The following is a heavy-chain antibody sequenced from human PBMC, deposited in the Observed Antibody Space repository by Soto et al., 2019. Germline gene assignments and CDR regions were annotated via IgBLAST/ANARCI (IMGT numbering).Heavy chain of an antibody. Sequence: QVQLVESGGGVVQPGRSLRLSCAASGFTFSSYAMHWVRQAPGKGLEWVAVISYDGSNKYYADSVKGRFTISRDNSKNPLYMQMNSLRAEDTAVYYCARDRQATVTIAEYFQHWGHGTLVTVSS. J-gene: IGHJ1*01. D-gene: IGHD4-17*01. CDR3: ARDRQATVTIAEYFQH. CDR1: GFTFSSYA. V-gene: IGHV3-30-3*01. CDR2: ISYDGSNK.